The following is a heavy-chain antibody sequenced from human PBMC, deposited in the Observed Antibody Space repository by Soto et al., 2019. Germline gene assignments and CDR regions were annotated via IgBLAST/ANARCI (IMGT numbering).Heavy chain of an antibody. CDR2: IKSKTDGGTT. CDR1: GFTFSNAW. Sequence: GGSLRLSCAASGFTFSNAWMSWVRQAPGKGLEWVGRIKSKTDGGTTDYAAPVKGRFTISRDDSKNTLYLQMNSLKTEDTAVYYCTTADGPSRVLAATPSDNAFDIWGQGTMVT. V-gene: IGHV3-15*01. D-gene: IGHD2-15*01. CDR3: TTADGPSRVLAATPSDNAFDI. J-gene: IGHJ3*02.